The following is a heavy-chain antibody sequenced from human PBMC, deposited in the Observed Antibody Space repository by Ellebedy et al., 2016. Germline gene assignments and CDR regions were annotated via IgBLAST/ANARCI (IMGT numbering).Heavy chain of an antibody. D-gene: IGHD2-15*01. J-gene: IGHJ4*02. CDR3: VYCSGSYLGGFDY. Sequence: GGSLRLSCVVSGFSVSSNYLSWVRQAQGKGPEWVSIIYTGGSTYYVDSVKGRFTISRDNSENTLNLQMNSLRGEDTAVYSCVYCSGSYLGGFDYWGQGTLVTVSS. CDR2: IYTGGST. CDR1: GFSVSSNY. V-gene: IGHV3-53*01.